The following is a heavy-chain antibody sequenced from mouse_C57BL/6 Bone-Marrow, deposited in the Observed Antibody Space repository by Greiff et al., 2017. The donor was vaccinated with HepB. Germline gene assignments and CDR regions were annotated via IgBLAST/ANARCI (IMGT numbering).Heavy chain of an antibody. CDR3: ARGEMGRRDYAMDY. CDR1: GYAFSSYW. Sequence: VQLQQSGAELVKPGASVKISCKASGYAFSSYWMNWVKQGPGKGLEWIGQIYPGDGDTNYNGKFKGKATLTADKSSSTAYMQLSSLTSEDSAVYFCARGEMGRRDYAMDYWGQGTSVTVSS. D-gene: IGHD4-1*01. CDR2: IYPGDGDT. J-gene: IGHJ4*01. V-gene: IGHV1-80*01.